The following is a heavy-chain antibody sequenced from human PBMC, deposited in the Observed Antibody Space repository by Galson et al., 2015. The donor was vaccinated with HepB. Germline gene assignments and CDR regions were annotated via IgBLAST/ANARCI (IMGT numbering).Heavy chain of an antibody. CDR3: ARDGCSASSCYGGNYYYYMDV. Sequence: SVKVSCKASGGTFRSYAISWVRQAPGQGLEWMGGIIPIFGTANYAQKFQGRVTVTADESTSTAYMELSSLRSEDMAVYYCARDGCSASSCYGGNYYYYMDVWGKGTTVTVSS. CDR1: GGTFRSYA. CDR2: IIPIFGTA. J-gene: IGHJ6*03. V-gene: IGHV1-69*13. D-gene: IGHD2-2*01.